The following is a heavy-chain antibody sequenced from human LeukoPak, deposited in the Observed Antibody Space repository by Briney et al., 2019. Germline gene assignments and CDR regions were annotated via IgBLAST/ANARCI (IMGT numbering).Heavy chain of an antibody. V-gene: IGHV4-38-2*01. J-gene: IGHJ4*02. CDR3: ARSLSVAGIDY. CDR1: GYSISTGRY. CDR2: VFHDGST. D-gene: IGHD2-21*01. Sequence: SETLSLTCAVSGYSISTGRYWAWIRQPPGKGLEWLGSVFHDGSTYYNSSLKGPVTISVDTSKNQFSLNLRSVTAADTAIYYCARSLSVAGIDYWGQGTRVTVSS.